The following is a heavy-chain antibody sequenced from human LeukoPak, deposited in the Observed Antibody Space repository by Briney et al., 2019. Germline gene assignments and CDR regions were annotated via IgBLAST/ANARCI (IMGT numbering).Heavy chain of an antibody. J-gene: IGHJ6*04. CDR3: AELGITMIGGV. D-gene: IGHD3-10*02. Sequence: GGSLRLSCAASGFAFSNYWMHWVRQAPGKGLVWVSRINTDGSRTDYADSVKGRFTISRDNAKNSLYLQMNSLRAEDTAVYYCAELGITMIGGVWGKGTTVTISS. CDR1: GFAFSNYW. V-gene: IGHV3-74*01. CDR2: INTDGSRT.